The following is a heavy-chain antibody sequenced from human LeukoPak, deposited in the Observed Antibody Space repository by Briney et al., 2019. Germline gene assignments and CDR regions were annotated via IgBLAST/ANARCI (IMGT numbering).Heavy chain of an antibody. Sequence: SETLSLTCAVYGGSFSGYYWSWIRQPPGKGLEWIGEINHSGSTNYNPSSKSRVTISVDTSKNQFSLKLSSVTAADTAVYYCARSHQNWAYSSGWIDYWGQGTLVTVSS. CDR1: GGSFSGYY. D-gene: IGHD6-19*01. V-gene: IGHV4-34*01. CDR2: INHSGST. J-gene: IGHJ4*02. CDR3: ARSHQNWAYSSGWIDY.